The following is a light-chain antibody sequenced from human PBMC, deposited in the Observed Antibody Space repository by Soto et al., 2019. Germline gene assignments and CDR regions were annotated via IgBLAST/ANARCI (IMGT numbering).Light chain of an antibody. CDR3: QQYNTFSYT. J-gene: IGKJ2*01. CDR2: DAS. CDR1: PSISSW. V-gene: IGKV1-5*01. Sequence: DIQMTQSPSTLSASVGDRVTITCRASPSISSWLAWYQQKPGKAPKLLIYDASSLESGVPSRFSGSGSGTEFTLTISSLQPDDFATYYCQQYNTFSYTFGRGTKLEIK.